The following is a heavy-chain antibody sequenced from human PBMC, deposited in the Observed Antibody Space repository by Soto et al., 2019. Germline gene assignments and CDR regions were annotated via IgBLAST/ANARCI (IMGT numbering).Heavy chain of an antibody. CDR1: GFTFSDYY. J-gene: IGHJ4*02. V-gene: IGHV3-11*01. CDR3: AGAPHYAGPGSGLYY. D-gene: IGHD3-10*01. CDR2: ISSSGSTI. Sequence: QVQLVESGGGLVKPGGSLRLSCAASGFTFSDYYMSWIRQAPGTGLEWVSFISSSGSTIYYEDSVKDRFTISRDNAKNSLYLQMNSLRAESTAVYYCAGAPHYAGPGSGLYYWGQGTLVTVSS.